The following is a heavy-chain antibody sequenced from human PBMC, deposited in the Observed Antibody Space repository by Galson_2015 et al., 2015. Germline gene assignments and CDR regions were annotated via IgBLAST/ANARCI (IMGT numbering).Heavy chain of an antibody. V-gene: IGHV3-11*06. D-gene: IGHD6-13*01. CDR2: ISSSSSYT. CDR1: GVTFSDYY. Sequence: SLRLSGAASGVTFSDYYMSWLRQAPGKGLEWVSYISSSSSYTNYADSVKGRFTISRDNAKNSLYLQMNSLRAEDTAVYYCAREAAAGPRDAFDIWGQGTMVTVSS. J-gene: IGHJ3*02. CDR3: AREAAAGPRDAFDI.